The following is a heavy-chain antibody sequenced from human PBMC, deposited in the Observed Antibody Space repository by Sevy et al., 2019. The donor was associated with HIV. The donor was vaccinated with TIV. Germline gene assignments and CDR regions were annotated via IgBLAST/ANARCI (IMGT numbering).Heavy chain of an antibody. V-gene: IGHV3-23*01. CDR1: GFTFSSYA. D-gene: IGHD6-13*01. CDR3: AKSVGGSSSWFVY. CDR2: ISGSGGST. J-gene: IGHJ4*02. Sequence: GGSLRLSCAASGFTFSSYAMSWVRQAPGKGLEWVSAISGSGGSTYYADSVKGRFTISRDNSKNTLYLQMNSVRAEDTGGYYCAKSVGGSSSWFVYWGQGTLVTVSS.